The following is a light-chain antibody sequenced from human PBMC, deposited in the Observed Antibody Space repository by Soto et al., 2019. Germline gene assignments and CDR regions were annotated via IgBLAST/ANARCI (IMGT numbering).Light chain of an antibody. Sequence: DIPMTQSPSSLSASVGDRVTITCQASQGITNYLNWYQQKPGKAPKLLIYDASNLETGVPSRFSGSGSGTDFTFTISSLQTEDAATYYCQQYDDLPLTFGGGTKVEIK. CDR2: DAS. CDR3: QQYDDLPLT. V-gene: IGKV1-33*01. J-gene: IGKJ4*01. CDR1: QGITNY.